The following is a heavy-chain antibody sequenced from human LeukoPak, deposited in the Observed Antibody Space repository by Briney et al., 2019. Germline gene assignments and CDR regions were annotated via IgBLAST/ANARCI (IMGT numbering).Heavy chain of an antibody. CDR2: ISGGGDLT. Sequence: GGSLRLSCAASGFSFSSYNMNWVRQAPGKGPEWVSSISGGGDLTFYADSVKGRFTISRDNSKNTLYLQMSSLRAEDTAVYHCARVRYFDFWGQGSLVTVSS. CDR3: ARVRYFDF. CDR1: GFSFSSYN. J-gene: IGHJ4*02. V-gene: IGHV3-23*01.